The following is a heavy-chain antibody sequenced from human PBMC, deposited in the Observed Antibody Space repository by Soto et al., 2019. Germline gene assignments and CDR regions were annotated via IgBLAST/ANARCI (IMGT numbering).Heavy chain of an antibody. CDR1: GFTFSSYG. V-gene: IGHV3-30*18. CDR2: ISYDESNK. D-gene: IGHD3-10*01. J-gene: IGHJ6*03. CDR3: AKDPEHYYGSGSYYKGFNYYYMDV. Sequence: PGGSLRLSCAASGFTFSSYGMHWVRQAPGKGLEWVAVISYDESNKYYADSVKGRFTISRDNSKNTLYLKINSLRAEETAVYYFAKDPEHYYGSGSYYKGFNYYYMDVWGKGTTVTVSS.